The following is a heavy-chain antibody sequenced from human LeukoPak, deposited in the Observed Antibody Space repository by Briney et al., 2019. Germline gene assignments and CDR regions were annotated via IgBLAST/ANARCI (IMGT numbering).Heavy chain of an antibody. Sequence: PETLSLTCTVSGGSISSYYWSWIRQPPGKGLEWIGYIYYSGSTNYNPSLKSRVTISVDTSKNQFSLKLSSVTAADTAVYYCARYVGPYYDFWSGYPGHHDYYYGMDVWGQGTTVTVSS. CDR1: GGSISSYY. CDR3: ARYVGPYYDFWSGYPGHHDYYYGMDV. CDR2: IYYSGST. J-gene: IGHJ6*02. V-gene: IGHV4-59*08. D-gene: IGHD3-3*01.